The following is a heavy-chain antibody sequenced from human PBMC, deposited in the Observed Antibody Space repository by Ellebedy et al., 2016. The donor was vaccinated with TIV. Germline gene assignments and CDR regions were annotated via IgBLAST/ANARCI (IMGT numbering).Heavy chain of an antibody. CDR1: GFTFSSYA. CDR2: ISYDGSNK. Sequence: GGSLRLSXAASGFTFSSYAMHWVRQAPGKGLEWVAVISYDGSNKYYADSVKGRFTISRDNSKNTLYLQMNSLRAEDTAVYYCARDLVATTETNWFDPWGQGTLVTVSS. CDR3: ARDLVATTETNWFDP. D-gene: IGHD4-17*01. V-gene: IGHV3-30-3*01. J-gene: IGHJ5*02.